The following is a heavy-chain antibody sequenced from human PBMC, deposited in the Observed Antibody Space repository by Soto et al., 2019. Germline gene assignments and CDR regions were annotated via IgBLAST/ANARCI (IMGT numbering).Heavy chain of an antibody. J-gene: IGHJ4*02. CDR3: ARDRYSYGPFDY. D-gene: IGHD5-18*01. V-gene: IGHV1-18*01. CDR1: GYTFTSYG. CDR2: ISAYNGNT. Sequence: ASVKVSCKASGYTFTSYGISCVRQAPGQGLEWMGWISAYNGNTNYAQKLQGRVTMTTDTSTSTAYMELRSLRSDDTAVYYCARDRYSYGPFDYWGQGTLVTVSS.